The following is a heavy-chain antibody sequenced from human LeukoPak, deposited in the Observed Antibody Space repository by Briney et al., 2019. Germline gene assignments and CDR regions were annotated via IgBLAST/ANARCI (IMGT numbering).Heavy chain of an antibody. CDR3: ARASQRIVIVPVANHWFDP. Sequence: ASVKVSCKASGYTFTSYGISWVRQAPGQGLEWMGWISAYNGNTNYAQKLQGRVTMTTDTFTSTAYMELRSLRSDDTAVYYCARASQRIVIVPVANHWFDPWGQGTLATVSS. V-gene: IGHV1-18*01. CDR2: ISAYNGNT. CDR1: GYTFTSYG. D-gene: IGHD2-2*01. J-gene: IGHJ5*02.